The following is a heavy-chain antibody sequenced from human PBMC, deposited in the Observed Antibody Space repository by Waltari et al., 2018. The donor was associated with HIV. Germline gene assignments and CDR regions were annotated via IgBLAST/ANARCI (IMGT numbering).Heavy chain of an antibody. CDR2: INPKSGGT. D-gene: IGHD2-2*01. J-gene: IGHJ6*02. CDR1: GYTFTDNY. V-gene: IGHV1-2*02. Sequence: QVELVQSGAEVKKPGASVKVSCKASGYTFTDNYIHWVRQAPGHGREWMGWINPKSGGTKHAQKFQGRVTMTRDTSMSTVYMEVSRLTSDDTAVYYCARGGASTTPRDYNYYGLDVWGQGTTVTVSS. CDR3: ARGGASTTPRDYNYYGLDV.